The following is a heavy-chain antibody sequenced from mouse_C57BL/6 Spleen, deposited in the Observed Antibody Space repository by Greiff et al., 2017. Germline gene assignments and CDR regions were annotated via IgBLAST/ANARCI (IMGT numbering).Heavy chain of an antibody. D-gene: IGHD2-12*01. CDR1: GYAFSSYW. V-gene: IGHV1-80*01. CDR2: IYPGDGDT. Sequence: QVQLQQSGAELVKPGASVKISCKASGYAFSSYWLNWVKQRPGKGLEWIEQIYPGDGDTNYNGKFKGKATLTADKSSSTAYMPVSSLTSEDSAVYIWARSDSNDLYYFDYWGQGTTLTVSS. J-gene: IGHJ2*01. CDR3: ARSDSNDLYYFDY.